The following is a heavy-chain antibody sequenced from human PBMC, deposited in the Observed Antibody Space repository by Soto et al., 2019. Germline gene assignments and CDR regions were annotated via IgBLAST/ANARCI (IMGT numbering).Heavy chain of an antibody. D-gene: IGHD2-15*01. CDR1: GFTFSTYS. CDR2: INGGSSII. J-gene: IGHJ2*01. Sequence: PGGSLRLSCAASGFTFSTYSMNWVRQAPGKGLEWVSYINGGSSIIYYADSVKGRFTISRDNAKNSLYLQMNSLRAEDTAVYYCARLRTYCSGGSCSQRSGWYFDLWGRGTLVTVSS. CDR3: ARLRTYCSGGSCSQRSGWYFDL. V-gene: IGHV3-48*01.